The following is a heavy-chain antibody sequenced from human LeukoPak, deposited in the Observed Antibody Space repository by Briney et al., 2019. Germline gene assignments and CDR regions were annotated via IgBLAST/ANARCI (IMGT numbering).Heavy chain of an antibody. Sequence: GGSLRLSCAASGFTFDDYAMHWVRQAPGKGLEWVAVISYDGSNKYYADSVKGRFTISRDNAKNSLYLQMNSLRAEDTALYYCAKTGIAAPVVDYWGQGTLVTVSS. J-gene: IGHJ4*02. D-gene: IGHD6-13*01. V-gene: IGHV3-30*18. CDR1: GFTFDDYA. CDR3: AKTGIAAPVVDY. CDR2: ISYDGSNK.